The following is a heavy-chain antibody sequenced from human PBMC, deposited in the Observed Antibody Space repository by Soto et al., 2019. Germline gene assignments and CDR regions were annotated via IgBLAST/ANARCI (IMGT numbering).Heavy chain of an antibody. Sequence: SETLSLTCTVYGGSITSSYWSWIRRPPGKGLEWIAYIYDTGISGYTPSTSYNPSLKRRVNMSVDTSKSTFSLKLTFGTGADAAVYYYARGEDVFFYYGFDVWGQGITVTVSS. J-gene: IGHJ6*02. CDR3: ARGEDVFFYYGFDV. CDR2: IYDTGISGYTPST. V-gene: IGHV4-59*01. D-gene: IGHD3-10*02. CDR1: GGSITSSY.